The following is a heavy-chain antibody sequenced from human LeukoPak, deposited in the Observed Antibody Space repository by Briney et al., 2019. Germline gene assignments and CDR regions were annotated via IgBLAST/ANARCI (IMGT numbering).Heavy chain of an antibody. J-gene: IGHJ5*02. CDR3: ARVSFSIRWIDP. CDR1: GGSFSGYY. V-gene: IGHV4-34*01. Sequence: PSETLSLTCAVYGGSFSGYYGSWIRQPPGKGLEWIGEINHSGSTNYNPSLKSRVTISVDTSKNQFSLKLSSVTAADTAVYYCARVSFSIRWIDPWGQGTLVTVSS. D-gene: IGHD4-17*01. CDR2: INHSGST.